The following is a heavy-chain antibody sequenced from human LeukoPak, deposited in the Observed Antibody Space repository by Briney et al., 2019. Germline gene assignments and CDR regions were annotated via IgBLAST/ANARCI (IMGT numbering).Heavy chain of an antibody. D-gene: IGHD6-19*01. CDR1: GGTFSSYA. CDR3: ARGRAVAGPGDY. CDR2: IIPIFGTA. V-gene: IGHV1-69*05. Sequence: ASVKVSCKASGGTFSSYAISWVRQAPGQGLELMGRIIPIFGTANYAQKFQGRVTITTDESTSTAYMELSSLRSEDTAVYYCARGRAVAGPGDYWGQGTLVTVSS. J-gene: IGHJ4*02.